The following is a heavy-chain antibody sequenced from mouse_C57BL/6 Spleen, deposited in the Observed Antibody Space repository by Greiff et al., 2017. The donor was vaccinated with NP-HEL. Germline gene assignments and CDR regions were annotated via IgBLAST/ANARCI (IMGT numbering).Heavy chain of an antibody. Sequence: EVQLQQSGPELVKPGASVKISCKASGYTFTDYYMNWVKQSHGKSLEWIGDINPNNGGTSYNQKFKGKATLTVDKSSSTAYMELRSLTSEDSAVYYCARDYYGNLDYWGQGTTLTVSS. D-gene: IGHD2-1*01. J-gene: IGHJ2*01. CDR1: GYTFTDYY. V-gene: IGHV1-26*01. CDR3: ARDYYGNLDY. CDR2: INPNNGGT.